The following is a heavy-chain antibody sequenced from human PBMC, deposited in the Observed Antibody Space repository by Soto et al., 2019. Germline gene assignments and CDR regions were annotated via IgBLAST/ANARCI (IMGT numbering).Heavy chain of an antibody. CDR1: GGTFSSYS. D-gene: IGHD1-26*01. CDR3: ARAGGRHSGGIDY. J-gene: IGHJ4*02. V-gene: IGHV1-69*01. CDR2: IIPIFGTA. Sequence: QVQLVQSGAEVKKPGSSVTVSCKASGGTFSSYSINWVRQAPGQGLEWMGEIIPIFGTANYEQKFQGRVTITADESTSTAYMELSSLRSEDTAVYYCARAGGRHSGGIDYLGQGTLVTVSS.